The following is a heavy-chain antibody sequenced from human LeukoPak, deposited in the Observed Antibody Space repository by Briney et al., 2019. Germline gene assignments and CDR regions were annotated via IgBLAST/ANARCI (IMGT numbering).Heavy chain of an antibody. Sequence: GGSLRLSCAASGFTFSSYGMHWVRQAPGKGLEWVAFIRYDGSNKYYTDSVKGRFTISRENSKNTLYLQMNSLRAEDTAVYYCAKGRGWEASYYYYYMDVWGKGTTVTISS. D-gene: IGHD1-26*01. CDR2: IRYDGSNK. CDR1: GFTFSSYG. V-gene: IGHV3-30*02. J-gene: IGHJ6*03. CDR3: AKGRGWEASYYYYYMDV.